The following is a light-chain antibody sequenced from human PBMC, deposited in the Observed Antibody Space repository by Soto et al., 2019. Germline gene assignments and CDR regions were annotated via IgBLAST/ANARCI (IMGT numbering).Light chain of an antibody. Sequence: QSALTQPPSASGTPGQRVTISCSGSSSNIGSNSVNWYQQLPGTAPKLLIYSNNRRPSGVPDRFSGSKSGTSASLAISGLQSEDEADYYCAALDDSLSGVVFGGGTKLTVL. CDR1: SSNIGSNS. CDR3: AALDDSLSGVV. V-gene: IGLV1-44*01. J-gene: IGLJ2*01. CDR2: SNN.